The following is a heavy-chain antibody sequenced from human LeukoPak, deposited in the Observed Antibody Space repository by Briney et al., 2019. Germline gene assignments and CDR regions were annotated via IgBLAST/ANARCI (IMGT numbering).Heavy chain of an antibody. D-gene: IGHD6-19*01. Sequence: SETLSLTCTVSGGSISSYYWSWIRQPPGKVLEWIGYIYYSGSTNYNPSLKSRVTISVDTSKNQFSLKLSSVTAADTAVYYCAVQWLVPGGWFDPWGQGTLVTVSS. CDR3: AVQWLVPGGWFDP. V-gene: IGHV4-59*01. CDR2: IYYSGST. CDR1: GGSISSYY. J-gene: IGHJ5*02.